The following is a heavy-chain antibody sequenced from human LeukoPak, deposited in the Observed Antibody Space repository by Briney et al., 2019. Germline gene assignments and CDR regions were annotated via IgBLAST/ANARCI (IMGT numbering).Heavy chain of an antibody. CDR3: ARSPYIAARYNWFDP. J-gene: IGHJ5*02. CDR1: GDSIRDYY. CDR2: GST. Sequence: NPSETLSLTCTVSGDSIRDYYWSWIRQPAGKGLEWSGSTNYNLSVKGRVTISVDTSKNQFSLKLSSVTAADTAVYYCARSPYIAARYNWFDPWGQGTLVTVSS. V-gene: IGHV4-4*07. D-gene: IGHD6-6*01.